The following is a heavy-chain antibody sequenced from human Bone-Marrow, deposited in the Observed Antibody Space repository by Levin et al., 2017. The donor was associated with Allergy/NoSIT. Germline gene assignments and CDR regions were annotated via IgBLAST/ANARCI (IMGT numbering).Heavy chain of an antibody. J-gene: IGHJ3*02. CDR1: GSSFTNYW. D-gene: IGHD3-22*01. Sequence: GGSLRLSCKGSGSSFTNYWIGWVRQMPGKGLEWMGIIYPGDYDTRYSPSFQGRVTISVDKSISTAYLQWSSLKASDTAMYYCARRHYYETSEISALGIWGQGTMVTVSS. CDR2: IYPGDYDT. CDR3: ARRHYYETSEISALGI. V-gene: IGHV5-51*01.